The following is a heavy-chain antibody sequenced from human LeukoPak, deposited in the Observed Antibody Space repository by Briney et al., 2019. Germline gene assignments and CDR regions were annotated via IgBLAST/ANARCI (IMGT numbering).Heavy chain of an antibody. CDR1: GFTFSSYW. Sequence: GGSLRLSCAASGFTFSSYWMSWVRQAPGKGLEWVANIKQDGSEKYYVDSVKGRFTIPRDNAKNSLYLQMNSLRAEDTAVYYCARDQRLRWDWFDPWGQGTLVTVSS. J-gene: IGHJ5*02. V-gene: IGHV3-7*01. D-gene: IGHD5-12*01. CDR3: ARDQRLRWDWFDP. CDR2: IKQDGSEK.